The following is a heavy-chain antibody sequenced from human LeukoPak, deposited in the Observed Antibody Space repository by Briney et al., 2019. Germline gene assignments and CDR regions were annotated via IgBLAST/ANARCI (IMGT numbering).Heavy chain of an antibody. CDR2: IYYSGST. CDR1: GGSISSGGYY. J-gene: IGHJ4*02. CDR3: ARKRTMVRGVVADY. Sequence: SETLSLTCTVSGGSISSGGYYWTWIRQHPGKCLGWIGYIYYSGSTYYNPSLKSRVTISVDTSKNQFSLRLSSVTDADTAVYYCARKRTMVRGVVADYWGQRTLVTVSS. D-gene: IGHD3-10*01. V-gene: IGHV4-31*03.